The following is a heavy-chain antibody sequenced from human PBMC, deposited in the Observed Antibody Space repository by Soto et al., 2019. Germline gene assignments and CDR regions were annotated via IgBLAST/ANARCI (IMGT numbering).Heavy chain of an antibody. CDR2: IKSKTDGGTT. J-gene: IGHJ3*02. CDR1: GFTFRQAW. CDR3: TTVRDDSSGYYQTGWDAFDI. V-gene: IGHV3-15*01. Sequence: PVGSLRLSCAAAGFTFRQAWMSWVRQAPGKGLEWVGRIKSKTDGGTTDYAARVKGRFTISRDDSKNTLYLQMNSLKTEDTAVYYCTTVRDDSSGYYQTGWDAFDIWGQGTMVTVS. D-gene: IGHD3-22*01.